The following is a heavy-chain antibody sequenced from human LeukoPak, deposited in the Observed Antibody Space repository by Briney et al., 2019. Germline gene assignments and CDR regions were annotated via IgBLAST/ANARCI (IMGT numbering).Heavy chain of an antibody. J-gene: IGHJ4*02. CDR3: ARGRLQLWSYYFDY. Sequence: GGSLRLSCAASGFTVSSNYMSWVRQAPGKGLDWVSVIYSCGSTYYEDSVKGRFTISRDNSKNTLYLQMDSLRAEDTAVYYCARGRLQLWSYYFDYWGQGTLVTVSS. V-gene: IGHV3-53*01. D-gene: IGHD5-18*01. CDR1: GFTVSSNY. CDR2: IYSCGST.